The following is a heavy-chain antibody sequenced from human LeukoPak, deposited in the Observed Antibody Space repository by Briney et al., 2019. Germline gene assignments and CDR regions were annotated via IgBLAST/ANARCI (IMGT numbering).Heavy chain of an antibody. CDR3: AREGNWVFDY. CDR1: GFTFNDYG. Sequence: GGSLRLSCAASGFTFNDYGMSWVRQAPGRGLEWVSGINWNGGSTAYADSVKGRFTISRDSAKNSLYLQMNSLRAEDTAVYYCAREGNWVFDYWGQGTLVTVSS. CDR2: INWNGGST. V-gene: IGHV3-20*04. D-gene: IGHD1-1*01. J-gene: IGHJ4*02.